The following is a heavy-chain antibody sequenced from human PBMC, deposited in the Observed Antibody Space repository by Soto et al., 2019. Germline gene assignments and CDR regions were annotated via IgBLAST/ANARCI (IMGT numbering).Heavy chain of an antibody. CDR1: GGSFSGYY. CDR2: INHSGST. J-gene: IGHJ6*02. D-gene: IGHD3-10*01. CDR3: ARPGVLLWFGELPSTYYYYGMDV. Sequence: SETLSLTCAVYGGSFSGYYWSWIRQPPGKGLEWIGEINHSGSTYYNPSLKSRVTISVDTSKNQFSLKLSSVTAADTAVYYCARPGVLLWFGELPSTYYYYGMDVWGQGTTVTVSS. V-gene: IGHV4-34*01.